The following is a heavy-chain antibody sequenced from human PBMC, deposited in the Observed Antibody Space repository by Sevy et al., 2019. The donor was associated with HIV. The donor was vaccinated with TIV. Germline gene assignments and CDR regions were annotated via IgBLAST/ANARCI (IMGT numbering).Heavy chain of an antibody. Sequence: ASVKVSCKASGYTFTSYDINWVRQATGQGLEWMGWMNPNSGNTGYAQKFQGRVTMTRNTSISTAYMELSSLGSEDTAVYYCARVWWSADYYYGMDVWGQGTTVTVSS. J-gene: IGHJ6*02. CDR3: ARVWWSADYYYGMDV. CDR1: GYTFTSYD. D-gene: IGHD2-21*01. V-gene: IGHV1-8*01. CDR2: MNPNSGNT.